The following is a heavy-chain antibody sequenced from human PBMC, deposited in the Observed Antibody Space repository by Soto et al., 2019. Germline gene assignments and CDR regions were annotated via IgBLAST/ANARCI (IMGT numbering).Heavy chain of an antibody. CDR2: IQKDGGEK. V-gene: IGHV3-7*01. J-gene: IGHJ3*02. CDR3: ARDRVVMGLDI. Sequence: GGSLRLSCGTSGFSFRDFWMSWVGQVPGRGWGWVAKIQKDGGEKYYVDSVKGRFTISKDNAKNSLYLEMISLRAEDTAVYYCARDRVVMGLDIWGQGTLVTVSS. CDR1: GFSFRDFW. D-gene: IGHD3-3*01.